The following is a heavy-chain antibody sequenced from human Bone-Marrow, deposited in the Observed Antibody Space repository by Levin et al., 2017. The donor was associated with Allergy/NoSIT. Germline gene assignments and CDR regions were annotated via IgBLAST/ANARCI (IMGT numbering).Heavy chain of an antibody. CDR1: GFTFSSYG. D-gene: IGHD1-1*01. CDR3: AKWDGTGTSYYYYGMDV. Sequence: LSLTCAASGFTFSSYGMHWVRQAPGKGLEWVAVISYDGSNKYYADSVKGRFTISRDNSKNTLYLQMNSLRAEDTAVYYCAKWDGTGTSYYYYGMDVWGQGTTVTVSS. V-gene: IGHV3-30*18. CDR2: ISYDGSNK. J-gene: IGHJ6*02.